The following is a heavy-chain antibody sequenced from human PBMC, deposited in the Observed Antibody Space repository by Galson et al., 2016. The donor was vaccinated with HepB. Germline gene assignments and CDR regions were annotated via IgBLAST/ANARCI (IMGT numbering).Heavy chain of an antibody. J-gene: IGHJ6*02. CDR3: ARETRWSGYYYDGMDV. CDR2: IYYSGGT. Sequence: LSLTCTVSGGSISSYYWSWIRQPPGKGLDWIGYIYYSGGTNSNPSPKSRVTISENPPKNRFSLKLSSVTAADTAGYYCARETRWSGYYYDGMDVWGQGTTVTVSS. D-gene: IGHD4-23*01. V-gene: IGHV4-59*13. CDR1: GGSISSYY.